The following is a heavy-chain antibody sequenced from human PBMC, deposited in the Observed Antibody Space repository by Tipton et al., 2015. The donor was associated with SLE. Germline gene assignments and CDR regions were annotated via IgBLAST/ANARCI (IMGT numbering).Heavy chain of an antibody. CDR1: GYTLSDYD. Sequence: QSGPEVKKPGASVKVSCKASGYTLSDYDITWVRLAPGQGLEWMGWISPDNGNTNYARKFQGRVTMTTDTSTATAYMELRGLRSDDTAIYYCARGYYGSSTPDFFYYYMGVWGQGTTVTVSS. CDR3: ARGYYGSSTPDFFYYYMGV. V-gene: IGHV1-18*01. CDR2: ISPDNGNT. J-gene: IGHJ6*03. D-gene: IGHD3-10*01.